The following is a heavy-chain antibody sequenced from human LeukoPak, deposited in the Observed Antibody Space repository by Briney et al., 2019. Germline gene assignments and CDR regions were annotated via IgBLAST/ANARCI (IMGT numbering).Heavy chain of an antibody. J-gene: IGHJ3*02. Sequence: GASVKVSCKASGYRFTNFGITWVRQAPGQGLEWMGWTTPYDDNPEYGKKFQGRVTMTTDTSTDTAYLEVCSLRPDDTAVYYCAKVDPPIIAGARGDAFEIWGQGTLVTVSS. D-gene: IGHD1-26*01. CDR2: TTPYDDNP. CDR3: AKVDPPIIAGARGDAFEI. CDR1: GYRFTNFG. V-gene: IGHV1-18*01.